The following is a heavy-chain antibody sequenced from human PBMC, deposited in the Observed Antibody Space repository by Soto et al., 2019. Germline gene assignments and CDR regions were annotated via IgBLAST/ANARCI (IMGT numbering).Heavy chain of an antibody. Sequence: QVQLVQSGAEVKKPGSSVKVSCKASGGTFSSYTISWVRQAPGQGLEWMGRIIPILGIANYAQKFQGRDTITADKATSTAYMELSSLRSDDTAVYYFASHRVGQLMSPSRGYFAYWGQGTLVTVTS. CDR3: ASHRVGQLMSPSRGYFAY. V-gene: IGHV1-69*02. D-gene: IGHD3-10*01. CDR2: IIPILGIA. CDR1: GGTFSSYT. J-gene: IGHJ4*02.